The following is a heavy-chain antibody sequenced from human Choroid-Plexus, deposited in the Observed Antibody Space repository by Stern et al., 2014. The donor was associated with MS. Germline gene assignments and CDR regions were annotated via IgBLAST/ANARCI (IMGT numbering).Heavy chain of an antibody. V-gene: IGHV3-30*18. CDR2: VSYDGSNK. CDR1: GFTFGSCA. J-gene: IGHJ5*02. D-gene: IGHD2/OR15-2a*01. CDR3: AKDRQYLTYFFDH. Sequence: VQLEESGGGVVQPGRPLRLSCVASGFTFGSCAMHWVRQAPGKGLEWAAGVSYDGSNKYYADSVKGRFTISRDNSQNTLYKQMSSLRPEDTAVYYCAKDRQYLTYFFDHWGQGSLVTVSS.